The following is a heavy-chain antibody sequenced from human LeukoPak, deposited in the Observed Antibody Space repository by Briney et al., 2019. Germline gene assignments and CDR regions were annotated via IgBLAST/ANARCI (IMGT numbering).Heavy chain of an antibody. Sequence: GRSPRLSCAASAFTFTRFAMYWVRQAPGKGLEWVTLISYDGSNKYYADSVKGRFTISRDNSKNTVYLQMNSPRAEDTAVYYCARVGGDVLSGHRTGYYYAMDVWGQGTTVTVSS. J-gene: IGHJ6*02. CDR1: AFTFTRFA. V-gene: IGHV3-30*04. CDR3: ARVGGDVLSGHRTGYYYAMDV. D-gene: IGHD3-3*01. CDR2: ISYDGSNK.